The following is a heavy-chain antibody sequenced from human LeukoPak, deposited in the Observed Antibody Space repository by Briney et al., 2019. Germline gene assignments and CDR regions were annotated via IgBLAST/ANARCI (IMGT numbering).Heavy chain of an antibody. CDR3: ARGSPYYDILTGYHNSDAFDI. J-gene: IGHJ3*02. CDR2: IKQDGSEK. Sequence: GGSLRLSCAASGFTFSSYWMSWVRQAPGKGLEWVANIKQDGSEKYYVDSVKGRFTISRDNAKNSLYLQMNSLRAEDTAVYYCARGSPYYDILTGYHNSDAFDIWGQGTMVTVSS. V-gene: IGHV3-7*01. CDR1: GFTFSSYW. D-gene: IGHD3-9*01.